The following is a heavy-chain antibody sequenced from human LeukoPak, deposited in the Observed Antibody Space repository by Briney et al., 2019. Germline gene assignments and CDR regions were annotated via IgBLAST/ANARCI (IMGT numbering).Heavy chain of an antibody. J-gene: IGHJ5*02. CDR1: GGSISSSSYY. CDR2: IYYSGST. V-gene: IGHV4-39*01. Sequence: SSETLSLTCTVSGGSISSSSYYWGWIRQPPGKGLEWIGSIYYSGSTYYNPSLKSRVTISVDTSKNQFSLKLSSVTAADTAVYYCLIHNWFDPWGQGTLVTVSS. CDR3: LIHNWFDP.